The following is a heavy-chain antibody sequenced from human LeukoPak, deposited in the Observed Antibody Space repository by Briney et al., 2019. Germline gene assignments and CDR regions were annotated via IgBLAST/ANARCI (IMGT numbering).Heavy chain of an antibody. V-gene: IGHV3-21*01. CDR1: GFSFSTYS. CDR2: ITSTSSYI. CDR3: ASLDGGNSD. J-gene: IGHJ1*01. Sequence: GGSLRLSCAASGFSFSTYSMNWVRQAPGKGLEWVSSITSTSSYIFYAESVKGRFTISRDNAKNSLYLQMNSLRAEDTAVYYCASLDGGNSDWGQGTLVTVSS. D-gene: IGHD4-23*01.